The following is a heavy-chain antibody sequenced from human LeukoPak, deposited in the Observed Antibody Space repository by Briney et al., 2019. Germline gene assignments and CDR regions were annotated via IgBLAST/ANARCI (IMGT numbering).Heavy chain of an antibody. Sequence: SETLSLTCTVSGGPISSGGYYWSWIRQHPGKGLEWIGCIYYSGSTYYNPSLKSRVTISVDTSKNQFSLKLSSVTAADTAVYYCARSKGIVVVPAARREYYFDYWGQGTLVTVSS. V-gene: IGHV4-31*03. J-gene: IGHJ4*02. D-gene: IGHD2-2*01. CDR1: GGPISSGGYY. CDR2: IYYSGST. CDR3: ARSKGIVVVPAARREYYFDY.